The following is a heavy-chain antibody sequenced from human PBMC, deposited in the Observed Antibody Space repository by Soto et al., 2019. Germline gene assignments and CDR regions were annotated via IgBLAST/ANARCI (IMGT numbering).Heavy chain of an antibody. CDR2: ISYDGSTD. V-gene: IGHV3-30-3*01. CDR3: ARDPLGGYQRGYLDF. D-gene: IGHD5-12*01. CDR1: GFTFSSYA. Sequence: GGSLRLSCAASGFTFSSYAMHWVRQAPGKGLEWVALISYDGSTDFCADSVKGRFTISRDNSKNTLYLQMHSLRAEDTAVYYCARDPLGGYQRGYLDFWGQGTLVTVSS. J-gene: IGHJ4*02.